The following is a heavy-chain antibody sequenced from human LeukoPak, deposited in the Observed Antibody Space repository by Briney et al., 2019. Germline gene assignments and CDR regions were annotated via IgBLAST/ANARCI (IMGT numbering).Heavy chain of an antibody. CDR1: GGSISSGGYY. CDR3: ARDPPVFDYGDYHRAY. Sequence: PSQTLSLTCTVSGGSISSGGYYWSWIRQPPGKGLEWIGYIYHSGSTYYNPSLKSRVTISVDRSKNQFSLKLSSVTAADTAVYYCARDPPVFDYGDYHRAYWGQGTLVTVSS. CDR2: IYHSGST. V-gene: IGHV4-30-2*01. J-gene: IGHJ4*02. D-gene: IGHD4-17*01.